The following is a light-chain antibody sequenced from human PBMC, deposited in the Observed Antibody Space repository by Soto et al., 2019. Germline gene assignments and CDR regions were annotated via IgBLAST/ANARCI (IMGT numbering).Light chain of an antibody. V-gene: IGKV3-20*01. Sequence: EIVLTQSPGTLSLSPGERATLSCRASQGVTPAYLAWYQQRPGQAPRLLIFATSRRATDIPDRFSGSGSGTDFTLAIRRLEPEDFAVYYCHQFGYSPRTFGQGTKVE. CDR2: ATS. CDR1: QGVTPAY. CDR3: HQFGYSPRT. J-gene: IGKJ1*01.